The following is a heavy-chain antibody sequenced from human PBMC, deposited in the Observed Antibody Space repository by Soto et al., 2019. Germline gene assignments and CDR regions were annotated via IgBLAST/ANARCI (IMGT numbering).Heavy chain of an antibody. V-gene: IGHV3-53*01. CDR3: ARESGSGSYYNDY. CDR2: IYSGGST. Sequence: GGSLRLSCAASGFTVSSNYMSWVRQAPGKGLEWVSVIYSGGSTYYADSVKGRFTISRDNSKNTLYLQMNSLRAEDTAVYYCARESGSGSYYNDYWGQGTLVTVSS. D-gene: IGHD3-10*01. CDR1: GFTVSSNY. J-gene: IGHJ4*02.